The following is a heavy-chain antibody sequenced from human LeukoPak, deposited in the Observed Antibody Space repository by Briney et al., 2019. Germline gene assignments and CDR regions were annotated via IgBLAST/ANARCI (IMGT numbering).Heavy chain of an antibody. Sequence: WVRQPPGKGLEWIGSVYYNGDTYYNPSLKSRAITSIDTSRNQFSLRLSSVTAADMAMYYCARQKAYSDYVADWGQGTLVTVSS. CDR2: VYYNGDT. CDR3: ARQKAYSDYVAD. J-gene: IGHJ4*02. V-gene: IGHV4-39*01. D-gene: IGHD4-11*01.